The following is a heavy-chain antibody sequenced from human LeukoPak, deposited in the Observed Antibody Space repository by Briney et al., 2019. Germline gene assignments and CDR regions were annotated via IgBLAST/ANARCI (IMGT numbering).Heavy chain of an antibody. CDR3: AKDEGSSYPFDY. J-gene: IGHJ4*02. CDR1: GGSISSSSYY. CDR2: IYYSGST. V-gene: IGHV4-39*07. D-gene: IGHD2-2*01. Sequence: SETLSLTCTVSGGSISSSSYYWGWIRQPPGKGLEWIGSIYYSGSTYYNPSLKSRVTISVDTSKNQFSLNLSSVTAADTAVYFCAKDEGSSYPFDYWGQGTLVTVSS.